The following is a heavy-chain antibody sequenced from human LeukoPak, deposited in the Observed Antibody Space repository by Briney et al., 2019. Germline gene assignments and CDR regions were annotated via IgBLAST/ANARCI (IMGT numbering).Heavy chain of an antibody. CDR2: IYCSGGT. CDR3: ARDTVAAKDNVFDN. CDR1: GGSISSSSYC. Sequence: SETLSLSCTVSGGSISSSSYCWGWIRQPPGKGLVWFGSIYCSGGTYYNPSLKSRATISVDTTKNEFSLKLSSVTAAATAVYFCARDTVAAKDNVFDNWGQGTMVTVSS. D-gene: IGHD5-18*01. J-gene: IGHJ3*02. V-gene: IGHV4-39*07.